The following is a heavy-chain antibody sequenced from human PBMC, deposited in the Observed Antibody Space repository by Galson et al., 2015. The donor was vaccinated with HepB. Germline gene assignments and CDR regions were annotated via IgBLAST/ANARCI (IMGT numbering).Heavy chain of an antibody. J-gene: IGHJ4*02. CDR3: ARQWGSLWYRFDH. CDR1: GFTFSTYW. Sequence: SLRLSCAASGFTFSTYWMSWVRQSPEKGLEWVANIKQDGSETYYVDSVKGRFTISRDNAKNSLSLQMNNLRADDTAVYYCARQWGSLWYRFDHWGQGTLVTVSS. D-gene: IGHD6-13*01. CDR2: IKQDGSET. V-gene: IGHV3-7*01.